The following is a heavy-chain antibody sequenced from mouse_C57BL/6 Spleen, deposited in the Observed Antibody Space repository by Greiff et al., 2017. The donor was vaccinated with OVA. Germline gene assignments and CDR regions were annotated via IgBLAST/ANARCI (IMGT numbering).Heavy chain of an antibody. CDR2: IRLKSDNYAT. D-gene: IGHD1-1*01. V-gene: IGHV6-3*01. CDR1: GFTFSNYW. Sequence: EVMLVESGGGLVQPGGSMKLSCVASGFTFSNYWMNWVRQSPEKGLEWVAQIRLKSDNYATHYAESVKGRFTISRDDSKSSVYLQMNNLRAEDTGIYYCTVSYYYGSSYGYFDVWGTGTTVTVSS. CDR3: TVSYYYGSSYGYFDV. J-gene: IGHJ1*03.